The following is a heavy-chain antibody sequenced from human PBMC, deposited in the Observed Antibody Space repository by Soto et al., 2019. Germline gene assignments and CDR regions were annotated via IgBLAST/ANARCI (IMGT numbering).Heavy chain of an antibody. D-gene: IGHD3-22*01. CDR2: ISSSSSTI. J-gene: IGHJ4*02. CDR1: GFTFSSYS. V-gene: IGHV3-48*02. Sequence: GGSLRLSCAASGFTFSSYSMNWVRQAPGKGLEWVSYISSSSSTIYYADSVKGRFTISRDNAKNSLYLQMNSLRDEDTAVYYCARDRDYDSSGYYPSPIDYWGQGTLVTVSS. CDR3: ARDRDYDSSGYYPSPIDY.